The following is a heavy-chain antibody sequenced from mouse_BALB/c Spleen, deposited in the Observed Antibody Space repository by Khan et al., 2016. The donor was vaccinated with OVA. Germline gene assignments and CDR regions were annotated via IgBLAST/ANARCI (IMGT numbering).Heavy chain of an antibody. CDR1: GYTFTKNG. CDR2: INTNTVEP. D-gene: IGHD2-3*01. V-gene: IGHV9-3*02. J-gene: IGHJ4*01. Sequence: QIQLVQSGPELKKPGETVKISCKASGYTFTKNGMNWVKQAPGKGLKWMGWINTNTVEPTYAEEFKGRFAFSLETSASTAYLQINNLKNEDTGTYFCARSRWLLPAMDYWGQGTSVTVSS. CDR3: ARSRWLLPAMDY.